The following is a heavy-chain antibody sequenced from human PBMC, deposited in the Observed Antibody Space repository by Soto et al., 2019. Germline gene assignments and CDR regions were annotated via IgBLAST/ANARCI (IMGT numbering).Heavy chain of an antibody. D-gene: IGHD1-1*01. CDR2: IFYNGVT. J-gene: IGHJ4*02. CDR3: ARSPQYMRGWNGGFDY. CDR1: GSSMNVYY. V-gene: IGHV4-59*01. Sequence: SETLSLTCTVSGSSMNVYYWNWIRQSPGKGLEWVAYIFYNGVTNYNPSLSGRVTISEDSSKNQFSLKLSSVTAAETAVYYCARSPQYMRGWNGGFDYWGRGIMVTVSS.